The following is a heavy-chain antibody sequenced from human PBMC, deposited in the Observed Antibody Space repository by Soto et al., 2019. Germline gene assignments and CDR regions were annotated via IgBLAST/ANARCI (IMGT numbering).Heavy chain of an antibody. Sequence: SETLSLTCAVHGGSFSGYYWSWIRQPPGKGLEWIGEINHSGSTNYNPSLKSRVTISVDTSKNYFSLNLSSVTAADTAVFYCAKTMYYYGSGSYYRWFDPWGHGTLVT. J-gene: IGHJ5*02. CDR3: AKTMYYYGSGSYYRWFDP. CDR1: GGSFSGYY. CDR2: INHSGST. V-gene: IGHV4-34*01. D-gene: IGHD3-10*01.